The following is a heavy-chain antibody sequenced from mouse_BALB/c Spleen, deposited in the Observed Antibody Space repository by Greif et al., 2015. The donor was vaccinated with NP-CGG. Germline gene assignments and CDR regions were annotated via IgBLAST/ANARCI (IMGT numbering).Heavy chain of an antibody. V-gene: IGHV5-4*02. CDR1: GFTFSDYY. CDR3: ARDPFAY. J-gene: IGHJ3*01. CDR2: ISDGGSYT. Sequence: EVQGVESGGGLVKPGGSLKLSCAASGFTFSDYYMYWVRQTPEKRLEWVATISDGGSYTYYPDSVKGRFTISRDNAKNNLYLQMSSLKSEDTAMYYCARDPFAYWGQGTLVTVSA.